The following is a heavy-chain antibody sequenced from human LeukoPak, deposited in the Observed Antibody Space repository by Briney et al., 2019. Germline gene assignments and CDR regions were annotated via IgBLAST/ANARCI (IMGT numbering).Heavy chain of an antibody. V-gene: IGHV3-64D*06. D-gene: IGHD3-16*01. CDR1: GFVFSIYT. CDR2: ISGSGNGLSI. Sequence: GGSLRLSCSASGFVFSIYTMYWVRQTPGKGPEYVSTISGSGNGLSIYYADSVKGRFTISRDDSKSILYLQMNGLRSEDTAVYYCVKDFGRVRGTPDSWGQGTLVTISS. J-gene: IGHJ4*02. CDR3: VKDFGRVRGTPDS.